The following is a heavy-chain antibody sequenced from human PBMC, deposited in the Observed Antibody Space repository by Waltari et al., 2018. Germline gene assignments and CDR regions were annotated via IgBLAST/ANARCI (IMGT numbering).Heavy chain of an antibody. V-gene: IGHV4-39*01. D-gene: IGHD3-10*01. CDR2: IYYSGIT. CDR3: ARALWFGEYPDNYFDY. J-gene: IGHJ4*02. CDR1: GGSISSSSYY. Sequence: QLQLQESGPGLVKPSETLSLTCTVSGGSISSSSYYWGWIRQPPGKGLEWIGSIYYSGITYYNPSLKIRVTISVDTSKNQFSLKLSSVTAADTAVYYCARALWFGEYPDNYFDYWGQGTLVTVSS.